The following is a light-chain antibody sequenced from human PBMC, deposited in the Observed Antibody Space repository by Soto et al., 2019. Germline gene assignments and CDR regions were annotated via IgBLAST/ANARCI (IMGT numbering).Light chain of an antibody. CDR3: QQYGRTSWT. V-gene: IGKV3-20*01. CDR2: GAS. CDR1: QSVSTNF. J-gene: IGKJ1*01. Sequence: EIVLTQSPGTLSLSPGEGATLSCRASQSVSTNFFAWYQQKPGQAPRLLIYGASTRATGIPDRFSGSGSGTVFTLTISRLEPEDFAVYYCQQYGRTSWTFGQGTKVEI.